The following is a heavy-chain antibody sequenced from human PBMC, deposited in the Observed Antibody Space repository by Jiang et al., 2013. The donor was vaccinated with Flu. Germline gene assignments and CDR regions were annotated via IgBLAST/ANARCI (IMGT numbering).Heavy chain of an antibody. CDR2: ISGSGGST. CDR1: GITFSRSA. CDR3: AKGGYSYGEYRFYSDY. V-gene: IGHV3-23*01. J-gene: IGHJ4*02. D-gene: IGHD5-18*01. Sequence: VQLLESGGGLVQPGGSLRLSCAASGITFSRSAMSWVRQAPGKGLEWVSAISGSGGSTYYADSVKGRFTISRDNSRNTLYLQMNSLRAEDTAVYYCAKGGYSYGEYRFYSDYWGQGTLVHRL.